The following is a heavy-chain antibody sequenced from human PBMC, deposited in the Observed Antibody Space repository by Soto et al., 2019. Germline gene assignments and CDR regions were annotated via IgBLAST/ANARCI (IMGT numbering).Heavy chain of an antibody. D-gene: IGHD2-15*01. V-gene: IGHV4-34*01. CDR2: INHSGST. J-gene: IGHJ4*02. Sequence: SETLSLTCAVYGGSFSGYYWSWIRQPPGKGLEWIGEINHSGSTNYNPSLKGRVTISVDTSKNQFSLKLSSVTAADTAVYYCASKELGYCSGGSCYSYFDYWGQGTLVTVSS. CDR1: GGSFSGYY. CDR3: ASKELGYCSGGSCYSYFDY.